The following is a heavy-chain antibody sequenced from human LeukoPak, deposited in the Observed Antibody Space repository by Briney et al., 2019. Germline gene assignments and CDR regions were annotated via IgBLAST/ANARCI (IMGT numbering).Heavy chain of an antibody. Sequence: GGSLRLSCAGSGFTFSNAWLTWVRQAPGKGLEWVAFIRYDGSNKYYADSVKGRFTISRDNSKNTLYLQMNSLRAEDTAVYYCAKEIVVVPAPDPWGQGTLVTVTS. D-gene: IGHD2-2*01. CDR2: IRYDGSNK. J-gene: IGHJ5*02. CDR3: AKEIVVVPAPDP. V-gene: IGHV3-30*02. CDR1: GFTFSNAW.